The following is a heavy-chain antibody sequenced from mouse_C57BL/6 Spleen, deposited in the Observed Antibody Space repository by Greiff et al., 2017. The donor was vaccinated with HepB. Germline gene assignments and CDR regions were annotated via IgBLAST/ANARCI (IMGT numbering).Heavy chain of an antibody. CDR3: ARGGGTPYAMDY. J-gene: IGHJ4*01. V-gene: IGHV5-17*01. Sequence: EVKVVESGGGLVKPGGSLKLSCAASGFTFSDYGMHWVRQAPEKGLEWVAYISSGSSTIYYADTVKGRFTISRDNAKNTLFLQMTSLRSEDTAMYYCARGGGTPYAMDYWGQGTSVTVSS. CDR2: ISSGSSTI. D-gene: IGHD3-1*01. CDR1: GFTFSDYG.